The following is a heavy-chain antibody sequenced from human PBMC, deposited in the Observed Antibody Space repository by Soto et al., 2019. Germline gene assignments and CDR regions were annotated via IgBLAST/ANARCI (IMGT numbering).Heavy chain of an antibody. CDR3: ARQASGYYYGWFDP. V-gene: IGHV4-39*01. Sequence: QLLLQESGPGLVKPSETLSLTCTVSGGSILDSTYYWAWIRQSPGKGLEWIGTIFYSGGTFYTPSLESRVPMSVDTSNNPFSLKLSSVTAADTAVYYCARQASGYYYGWFDPWGQGTLVTVSS. CDR2: IFYSGGT. J-gene: IGHJ5*02. D-gene: IGHD3-22*01. CDR1: GGSILDSTYY.